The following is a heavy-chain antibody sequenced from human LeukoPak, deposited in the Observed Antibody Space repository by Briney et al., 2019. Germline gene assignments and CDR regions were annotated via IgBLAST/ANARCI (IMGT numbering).Heavy chain of an antibody. CDR3: ARGATGFCSGTSCLYYFDS. D-gene: IGHD2-2*01. Sequence: GGSLRLSCGASGFXFSSYSMNWVRQAPGKGLEWVSSIASSSSYIYYGDSVKGRFTISRDNAKNSLYLQMNSLRVEDTAVYYCARGATGFCSGTSCLYYFDSWGQGTLVTVSS. J-gene: IGHJ4*02. CDR2: IASSSSYI. CDR1: GFXFSSYS. V-gene: IGHV3-21*01.